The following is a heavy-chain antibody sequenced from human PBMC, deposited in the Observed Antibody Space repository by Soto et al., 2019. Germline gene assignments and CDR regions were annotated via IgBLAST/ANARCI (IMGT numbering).Heavy chain of an antibody. CDR3: AKSYGSGWYVNFDF. J-gene: IGHJ4*02. CDR2: ISHDGSNK. V-gene: IGHV3-30*18. CDR1: GFTFSSYA. Sequence: PGGSLRLSCAASGFTFSSYAMHWVRQAPGKGLEWVALISHDGSNKYYADSVKGRFTISRDNSKNTLSLQVNSLRPEDTAVYYCAKSYGSGWYVNFDFWGQGTPVTVSS. D-gene: IGHD6-19*01.